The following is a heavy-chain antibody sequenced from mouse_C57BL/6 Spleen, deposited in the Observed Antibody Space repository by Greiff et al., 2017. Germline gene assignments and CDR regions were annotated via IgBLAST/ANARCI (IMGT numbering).Heavy chain of an antibody. CDR3: ARRNYGEDDAMDY. Sequence: VKLQESGPGLVAPSQSLSIPCTVSGFSLTSYGVDWVCQSPGKGLEWLGVIWGVGSTNYNSALKSRLSISKDNSKSQVFLKMNSLQTDDTAMYYCARRNYGEDDAMDYWGQGTSVTVSS. V-gene: IGHV2-6*01. CDR2: IWGVGST. J-gene: IGHJ4*01. D-gene: IGHD2-1*01. CDR1: GFSLTSYG.